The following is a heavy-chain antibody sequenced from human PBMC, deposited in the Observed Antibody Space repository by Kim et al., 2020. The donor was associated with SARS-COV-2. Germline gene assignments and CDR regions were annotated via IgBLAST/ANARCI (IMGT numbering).Heavy chain of an antibody. J-gene: IGHJ4*02. CDR3: ARDLIRFGGWSWGY. CDR1: GYSISSGYY. V-gene: IGHV4-38-2*02. Sequence: SETLSLTCTVSGYSISSGYYWGWIRQPPGKGLEWIGSIYHSGSTYYNPSLKSRVTISVDTSKNQFSLKLSSVTAADTAVYYCARDLIRFGGWSWGYWGQGTLVTVSS. CDR2: IYHSGST. D-gene: IGHD6-19*01.